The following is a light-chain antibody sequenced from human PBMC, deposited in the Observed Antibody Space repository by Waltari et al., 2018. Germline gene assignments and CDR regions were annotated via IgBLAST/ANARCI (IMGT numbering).Light chain of an antibody. Sequence: QSAPTQPASVSGYLGQSITISCTGTSSDIGAYTYVSWCQQHPGKAPNVLIFDVNNRPSGVSDRFSASKSGNTASLTISGLQAEDEADYYCGSYTSSSTWVFGGGTKVTV. CDR1: SSDIGAYTY. CDR2: DVN. V-gene: IGLV2-14*01. CDR3: GSYTSSSTWV. J-gene: IGLJ3*02.